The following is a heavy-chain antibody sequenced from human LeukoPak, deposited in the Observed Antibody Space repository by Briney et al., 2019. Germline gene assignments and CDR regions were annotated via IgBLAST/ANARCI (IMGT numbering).Heavy chain of an antibody. Sequence: GGSLRLSCAASGFTVSSNYMSWVRQAPGKGLEWVSVIYSGGSTDYADSVKGRFTISRDNSKNTLYLQMNSLRAEDTAVYYCARRLVHFYYYGMDVWGQGTTVTVSS. J-gene: IGHJ6*02. CDR1: GFTVSSNY. CDR3: ARRLVHFYYYGMDV. V-gene: IGHV3-66*01. CDR2: IYSGGST. D-gene: IGHD6-19*01.